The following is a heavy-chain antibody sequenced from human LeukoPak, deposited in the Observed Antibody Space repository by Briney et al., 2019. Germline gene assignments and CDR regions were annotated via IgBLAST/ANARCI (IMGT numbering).Heavy chain of an antibody. J-gene: IGHJ4*02. Sequence: SETLSLTCAVYGGSFSGYDWTWIRQPPGKGLQWIGEINHSGTTNYNPSLKSRVTISVDTSQNQFSLKLSSVTAADTAVYYCARARGIVVVVAEDCYFDYWGQGTLVAVSS. V-gene: IGHV4-34*01. CDR2: INHSGTT. CDR1: GGSFSGYD. D-gene: IGHD2-15*01. CDR3: ARARGIVVVVAEDCYFDY.